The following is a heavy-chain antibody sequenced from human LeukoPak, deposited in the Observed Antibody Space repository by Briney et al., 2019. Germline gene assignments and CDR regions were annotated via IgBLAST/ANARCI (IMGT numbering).Heavy chain of an antibody. V-gene: IGHV3-66*01. CDR1: GFTVSSNY. Sequence: GGSLRLSCAASGFTVSSNYMSWVRQAPGKGLEWVSVIYSGGSTYYADSVKGRFTISRDNSKNTLYLQMNRLRPEDAAVYYCAKAPVTTCRGAYCYPFDYWGQGTLVTVSS. CDR3: AKAPVTTCRGAYCYPFDY. CDR2: IYSGGST. D-gene: IGHD2-21*01. J-gene: IGHJ4*02.